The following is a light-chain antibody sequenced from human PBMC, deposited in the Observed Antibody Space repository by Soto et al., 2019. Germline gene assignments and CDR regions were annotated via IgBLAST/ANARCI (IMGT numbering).Light chain of an antibody. CDR3: QQYYSTPFT. Sequence: DIVMTQSPDSLAVSLGERATINCKSSRSILSRINSKNYLAWYQQKPGQPPKLLIYWASTRESGVPDRFSGSGSGTDFTLTISSLQAEDVAAYHCQQYYSTPFTFGGGTKVEIK. CDR2: WAS. CDR1: RSILSRINSKNY. V-gene: IGKV4-1*01. J-gene: IGKJ4*01.